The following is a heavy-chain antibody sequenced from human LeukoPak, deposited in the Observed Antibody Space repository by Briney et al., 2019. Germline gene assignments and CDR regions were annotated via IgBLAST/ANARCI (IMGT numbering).Heavy chain of an antibody. CDR2: IKQDGSEK. CDR3: ARRGKIAGYYYFYMDV. CDR1: GFTFSTYW. J-gene: IGHJ6*03. D-gene: IGHD2/OR15-2a*01. V-gene: IGHV3-7*01. Sequence: GGSLRLSCLASGFTFSTYWVSWVRQAPGKGLEWVAHIKQDGSEKYYVDAVKGRFTITRDNAKNSLYLQVNSLRAEDTAVYYCARRGKIAGYYYFYMDVWGKGTTVIVSS.